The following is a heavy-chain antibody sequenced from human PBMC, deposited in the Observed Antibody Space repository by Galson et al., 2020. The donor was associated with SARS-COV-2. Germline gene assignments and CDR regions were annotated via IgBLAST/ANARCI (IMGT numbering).Heavy chain of an antibody. J-gene: IGHJ4*02. Sequence: ASVTVSCKASGYSFISYGISWVRQAPGQGLEWMGWISVYDGNTNYGQKFQGRVTMTTDTSTSTAYMELTSLGSDDTAVYYCARIWDSSGYYRTYYFDHWGQGTLVTVSS. CDR1: GYSFISYG. V-gene: IGHV1-18*01. CDR3: ARIWDSSGYYRTYYFDH. CDR2: ISVYDGNT. D-gene: IGHD3-22*01.